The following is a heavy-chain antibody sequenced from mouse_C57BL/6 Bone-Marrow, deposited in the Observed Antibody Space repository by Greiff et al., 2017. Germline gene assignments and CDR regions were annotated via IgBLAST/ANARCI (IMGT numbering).Heavy chain of an antibody. CDR1: GFTFSSYG. J-gene: IGHJ1*03. CDR2: ISSGGSYT. V-gene: IGHV5-6*01. D-gene: IGHD1-1*01. Sequence: EVMLVESGGDLVKPGGSLKLSCAASGFTFSSYGMSWVRQTPDKRLEWVATISSGGSYTYYPDRVKGRFTISRDNAKNTLYLQMSSLKSEDTAMYYCARQFYYGSSWWYFDVWGTGTTVTVSS. CDR3: ARQFYYGSSWWYFDV.